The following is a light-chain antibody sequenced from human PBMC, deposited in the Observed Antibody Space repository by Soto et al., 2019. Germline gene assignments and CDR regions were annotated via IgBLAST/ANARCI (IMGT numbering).Light chain of an antibody. CDR1: SSNIGAGYD. CDR2: DNS. Sequence: QSVLTQPPSVSGAPGQRVTISCTGSSSNIGAGYDVHWYQQLPGTAPKLLIYDNSNWPSGVPDRFSGSKSGTSASLAITGLQAEDEADYYCQSYDSSLTAVVFGGGTKLTVL. V-gene: IGLV1-40*01. J-gene: IGLJ2*01. CDR3: QSYDSSLTAVV.